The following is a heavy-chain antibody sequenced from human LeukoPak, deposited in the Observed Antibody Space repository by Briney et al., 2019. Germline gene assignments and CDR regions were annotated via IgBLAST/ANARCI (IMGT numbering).Heavy chain of an antibody. CDR3: ASGSNYYYFDN. CDR2: IYYSGTT. D-gene: IGHD3-10*01. J-gene: IGHJ4*02. CDR1: GGSITRSIYY. V-gene: IGHV4-39*01. Sequence: SETLSLTCTVSGGSITRSIYYWDWIRQPPGKGLEWIGSIYYSGTTYYNPSLQSRISISVDASKNQFSLRLSSVTAADTAIYYCASGSNYYYFDNWGQGTLGTVSS.